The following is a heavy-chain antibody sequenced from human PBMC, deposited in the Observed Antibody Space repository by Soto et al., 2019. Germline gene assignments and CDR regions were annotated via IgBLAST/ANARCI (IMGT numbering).Heavy chain of an antibody. CDR1: GYTLTKYA. D-gene: IGHD5-12*01. J-gene: IGHJ3*02. V-gene: IGHV1-3*01. Sequence: GVSVKVSCKASGYTLTKYAMHWVRQAPGQRLEWMGWINAGNGNTNYSQKFQGRVTITGDASTSTAYMELSSLRSEDTAVYYCARGKVEMATSDAFDIWGQGTMVTVSS. CDR3: ARGKVEMATSDAFDI. CDR2: INAGNGNT.